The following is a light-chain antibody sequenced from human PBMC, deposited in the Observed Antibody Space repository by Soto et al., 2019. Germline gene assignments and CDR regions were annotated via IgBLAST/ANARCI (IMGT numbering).Light chain of an antibody. CDR2: EVS. CDR3: SSCRSSTTLV. J-gene: IGLJ2*01. V-gene: IGLV2-14*01. Sequence: QSALTQPASVSGSPGQSITISCTGTSSDVGGYNYVSWYQQHPGKAPKLIIYEVSNRPSWVSNRFSGSKSGNTASLTISGLQAEDEADYYCSSCRSSTTLVFGGGTKVTVL. CDR1: SSDVGGYNY.